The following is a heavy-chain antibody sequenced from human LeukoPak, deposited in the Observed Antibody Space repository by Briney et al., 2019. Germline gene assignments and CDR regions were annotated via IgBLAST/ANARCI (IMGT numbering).Heavy chain of an antibody. V-gene: IGHV3-30*02. D-gene: IGHD2-2*01. Sequence: GGSLRLSCAASGFTFSSSGMHWVRRAPGKGLEWVAFIRYDASNKYYADSVKGRFTTSRDNSKNTLYLQMNSLRAEDTAVYYCAKWGYCSSTSCLGAFEYWGQGTLVTVSS. CDR2: IRYDASNK. J-gene: IGHJ4*02. CDR1: GFTFSSSG. CDR3: AKWGYCSSTSCLGAFEY.